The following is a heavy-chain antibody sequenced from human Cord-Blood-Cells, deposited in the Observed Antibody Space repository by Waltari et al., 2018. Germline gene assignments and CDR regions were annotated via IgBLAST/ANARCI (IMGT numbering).Heavy chain of an antibody. CDR3: AKAPRKGFEGY. Sequence: EVQLLASGGGLVQPGGSLSFSCAASGFPLSRSAISCVRQAPGKGVEWVSAISGSGGSTYYADSVKGRFTISRDNSKNTLYLQMNSLRAEDTAVYYCAKAPRKGFEGYWGQGTLVTVSS. CDR2: ISGSGGST. V-gene: IGHV3-23*01. D-gene: IGHD3-10*01. CDR1: GFPLSRSA. J-gene: IGHJ4*02.